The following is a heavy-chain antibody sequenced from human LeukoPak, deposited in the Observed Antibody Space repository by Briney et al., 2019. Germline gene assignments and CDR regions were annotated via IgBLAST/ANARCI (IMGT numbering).Heavy chain of an antibody. Sequence: GGSLRLSCAASGFTLRSYSMNWVRQAPGKGLEWVSSILSSSSYIYDADAVKGRVTISRDNDKNSLYLQMNSLRAEDTAVYYWARRGDYYDTIDYWGQGTLVTVSS. CDR1: GFTLRSYS. CDR3: ARRGDYYDTIDY. D-gene: IGHD3-22*01. V-gene: IGHV3-21*01. J-gene: IGHJ4*02. CDR2: ILSSSSYI.